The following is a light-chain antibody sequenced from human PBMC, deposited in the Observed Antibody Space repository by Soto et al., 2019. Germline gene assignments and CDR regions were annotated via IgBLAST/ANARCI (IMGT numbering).Light chain of an antibody. CDR2: DAS. CDR1: QSISAW. CDR3: QQYENYWT. Sequence: DIQMTQSPSTQSATAGDRVTITCRASQSISAWLAWYQQKPGKAPRLLIYDASNLESGVTSRFSGSGSGTEFTLTISDLQPDDFATYYCQQYENYWTFGQGTKVEIK. V-gene: IGKV1-5*01. J-gene: IGKJ1*01.